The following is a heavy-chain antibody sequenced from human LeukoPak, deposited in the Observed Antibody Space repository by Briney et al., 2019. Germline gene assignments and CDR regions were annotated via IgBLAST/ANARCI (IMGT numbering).Heavy chain of an antibody. CDR3: ARAGGSTVSHSDY. CDR1: GFTFSSYA. CDR2: ISYDGSNK. J-gene: IGHJ4*02. D-gene: IGHD4-17*01. V-gene: IGHV3-30-3*01. Sequence: GGSLRLSCAASGFTFSSYAMHWVRQAPGKGLEWVAVISYDGSNKYYADSVKGRFTISRDNSKNSLYLQMNSLRAEDTAVYYCARAGGSTVSHSDYWGQGTLVTVSS.